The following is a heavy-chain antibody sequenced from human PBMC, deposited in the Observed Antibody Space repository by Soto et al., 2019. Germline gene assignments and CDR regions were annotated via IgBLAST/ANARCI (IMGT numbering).Heavy chain of an antibody. CDR1: YTFTSYA. CDR2: INAGNGNT. D-gene: IGHD1-1*01. Sequence: YTFTSYAMHWVRQAPGQRLEWMGWINAGNGNTKYSQKFQGRVTITRDTSASTAYMELSSLRSEDTAVYYCAREPEPYYYYYGMDFWGQGTT. V-gene: IGHV1-3*01. J-gene: IGHJ6*02. CDR3: AREPEPYYYYYGMDF.